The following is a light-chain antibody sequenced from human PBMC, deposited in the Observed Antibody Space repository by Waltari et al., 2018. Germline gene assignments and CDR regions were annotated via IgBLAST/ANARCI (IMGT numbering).Light chain of an antibody. CDR3: CSYAGGYTLGV. V-gene: IGLV2-11*01. CDR1: SRDVGYNY. Sequence: QSALAQPRSVSGSPGQSVTISCTGTSRDVGYNYVSWYQQHPGKVPKLMIYDVNKRPSGVPDRCSGARSGNTASLTISGLQTEDEADYYCCSYAGGYTLGVFGGGTKVTVL. CDR2: DVN. J-gene: IGLJ3*02.